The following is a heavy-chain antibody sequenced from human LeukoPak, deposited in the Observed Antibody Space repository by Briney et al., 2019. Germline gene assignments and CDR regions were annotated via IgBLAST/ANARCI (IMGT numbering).Heavy chain of an antibody. J-gene: IGHJ4*02. CDR2: IYTSGST. D-gene: IGHD3-10*01. Sequence: SETLSLTCTVSGGSISSYYWSWIRQPAGKGLEWIGRIYTSGSTNYNPSLKSRVTISVDTSKNQFSLRLSSVTAADTAVYYCAREGIKRFGRAGYVGGQGTLVTVSS. CDR1: GGSISSYY. V-gene: IGHV4-4*07. CDR3: AREGIKRFGRAGYV.